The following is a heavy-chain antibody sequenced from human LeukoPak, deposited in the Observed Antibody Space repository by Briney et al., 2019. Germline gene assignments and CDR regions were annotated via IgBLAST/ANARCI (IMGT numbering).Heavy chain of an antibody. D-gene: IGHD2-15*01. V-gene: IGHV3-15*01. CDR3: TWLYSDAFNI. CDR2: IKGKSDGGTT. J-gene: IGHJ3*02. CDR1: GVPFTNAW. Sequence: PGGSLRLSCAVSGVPFTNAWMSWVRQAPGKGLEWVGRIKGKSDGGTTDYAAPVKGRFTISKDDSENTLYPQMNSLTTEDTAVYYCTWLYSDAFNIWGQGTMVTVSS.